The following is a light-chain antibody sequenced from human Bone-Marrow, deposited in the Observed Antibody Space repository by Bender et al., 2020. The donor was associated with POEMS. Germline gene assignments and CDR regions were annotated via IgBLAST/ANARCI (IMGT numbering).Light chain of an antibody. CDR3: YPAADKNLYV. V-gene: IGLV3-21*03. J-gene: IGLJ1*01. Sequence: SYVLTQPPSVSVAPGNTATITCGGNNIGSKSVHWYQQRPGQAPVLVIQGDTDRPSGIPERFSGSTSGTTVTLTITGAQVEDEADYYCYPAADKNLYVFGTGTKVTVL. CDR1: NIGSKS. CDR2: GDT.